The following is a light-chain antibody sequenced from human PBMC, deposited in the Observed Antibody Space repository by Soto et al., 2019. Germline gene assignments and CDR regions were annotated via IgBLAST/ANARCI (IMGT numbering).Light chain of an antibody. CDR2: GNS. V-gene: IGLV1-40*01. CDR3: RSYDSSLSGFWV. J-gene: IGLJ3*02. Sequence: QPVLTQPPSVSGAPGQRVTISCTGSSSNIGAGYDVHWYQQLPGTAPKVVIYGNSNRPSGVPDRFSGSKSGTSASLSITGLQAEDEADYYCRSYDSSLSGFWVFGGGTKLTVL. CDR1: SSNIGAGYD.